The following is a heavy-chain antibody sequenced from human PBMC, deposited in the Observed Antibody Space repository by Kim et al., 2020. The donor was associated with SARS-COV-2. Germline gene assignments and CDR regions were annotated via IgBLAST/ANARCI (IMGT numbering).Heavy chain of an antibody. Sequence: GGSLRLSCAASGFTFSSYSMNWVRQAPGKGLEWVSSISSSSSYIYYADSVKGRFTISRDNAKNSLYLQMNSLRAEDTAVYYCARVQALQFLEWGQGAFDIWGQVTMVTVSS. CDR3: ARVQALQFLEWGQGAFDI. CDR2: ISSSSSYI. J-gene: IGHJ3*02. D-gene: IGHD3-3*01. V-gene: IGHV3-21*01. CDR1: GFTFSSYS.